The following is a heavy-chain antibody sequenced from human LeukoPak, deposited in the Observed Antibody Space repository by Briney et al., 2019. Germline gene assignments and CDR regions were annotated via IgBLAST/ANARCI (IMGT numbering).Heavy chain of an antibody. CDR1: GGSISSYY. CDR3: ARDSFYYDSSGWDYYYYMDV. CDR2: IYASGST. D-gene: IGHD3-22*01. J-gene: IGHJ6*03. V-gene: IGHV4-4*07. Sequence: SETLPLTCTFSGGSISSYYWSWIRQPAGKGLEWIGRIYASGSTNYNPSLKSRVTMSVDTSKNQFSLKLSSVTAADTAVYYCARDSFYYDSSGWDYYYYMDVWGKGTTVTISS.